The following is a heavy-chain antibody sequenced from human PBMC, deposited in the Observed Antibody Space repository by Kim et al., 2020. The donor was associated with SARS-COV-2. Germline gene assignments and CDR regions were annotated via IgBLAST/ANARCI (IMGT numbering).Heavy chain of an antibody. CDR3: ARGGGESGLYYLGAFDV. V-gene: IGHV7-4-1*02. Sequence: ASVKVSCKASGFSLSSYAMNWVRQAPGQGLEWMGWLNSNTGDPTYVQGFTGRFVFYLDTSVNTAFLQISSLKAADTAVYFCARGGGESGLYYLGAFDVWGQGTTVTVSS. CDR1: GFSLSSYA. D-gene: IGHD2-21*01. CDR2: LNSNTGDP. J-gene: IGHJ3*01.